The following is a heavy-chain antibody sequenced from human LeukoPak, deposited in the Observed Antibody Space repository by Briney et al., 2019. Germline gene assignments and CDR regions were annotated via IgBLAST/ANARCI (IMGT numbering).Heavy chain of an antibody. D-gene: IGHD3-10*01. CDR3: ARGQASGSFIIDY. CDR1: GITLSSHS. V-gene: IGHV3-48*01. J-gene: IGHJ4*02. Sequence: GGSLRLSCAASGITLSSHSMHWVRQVPGKGLEWVSFIDSGSSSIHYAASVQGRFTISRDNAKNSLYLQMDSLRAEDTAVYYCARGQASGSFIIDYWGQGTLVTVSS. CDR2: IDSGSSSI.